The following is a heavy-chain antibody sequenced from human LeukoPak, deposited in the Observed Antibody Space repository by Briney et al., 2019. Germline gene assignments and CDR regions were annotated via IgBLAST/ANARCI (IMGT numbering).Heavy chain of an antibody. CDR2: ISFDGSNK. CDR1: EYTFSTHG. V-gene: IGHV3-30*18. J-gene: IGHJ4*02. D-gene: IGHD3-10*01. Sequence: PGGSLRLSCAASEYTFSTHGMHWVRQAPGEGLEWVAVISFDGSNKYYADSVKGRFTISRDNSKNTLYLQMHSLRAEDTAVYYCAKDLGSGTPPMYFGYWGQGTLVTVSS. CDR3: AKDLGSGTPPMYFGY.